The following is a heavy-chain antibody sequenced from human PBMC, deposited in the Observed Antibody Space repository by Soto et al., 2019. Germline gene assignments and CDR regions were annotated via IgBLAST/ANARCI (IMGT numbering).Heavy chain of an antibody. CDR2: IYYSGRT. J-gene: IGHJ4*02. CDR3: ARMRGLGEISPYFDY. CDR1: GGSISDYQ. Sequence: QVQLQESGPGLVKPSETLSITCSVSGGSISDYQWNWIRQPPGKGLEWIGYIYYSGRTNYNPSLKSRVTISLDKSTKQFSLRLRSVTAADTAVYYCARMRGLGEISPYFDYWAQGTLVTVSS. V-gene: IGHV4-59*01. D-gene: IGHD3-16*02.